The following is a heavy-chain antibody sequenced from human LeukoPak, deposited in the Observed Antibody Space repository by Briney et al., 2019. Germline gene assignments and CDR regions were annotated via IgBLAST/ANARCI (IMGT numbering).Heavy chain of an antibody. J-gene: IGHJ4*02. D-gene: IGHD2-21*01. CDR1: GGSISSSSYY. Sequence: SETLSLTCTVSGGSISSSSYYWGWIRQPPGKGLEWIGNIYYSGSTNYNPSLKSRVTISVDTSKNQFSLKVSSVTAADTAVYYCARRGGAGRSFDYWGQGTLVTVSS. V-gene: IGHV4-61*05. CDR3: ARRGGAGRSFDY. CDR2: IYYSGST.